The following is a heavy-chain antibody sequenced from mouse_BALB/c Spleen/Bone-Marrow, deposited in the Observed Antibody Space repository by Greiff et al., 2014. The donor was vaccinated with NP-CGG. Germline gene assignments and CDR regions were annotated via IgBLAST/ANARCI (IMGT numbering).Heavy chain of an antibody. D-gene: IGHD1-2*01. CDR2: ISSGGGST. CDR1: GFGFSSSD. CDR3: ATHYYGRFDY. J-gene: IGHJ2*01. Sequence: EVKLLESGGGLVKPGGSLKLSCAASGFGFSSSDMSWVRQSPEKRLEWVAYISSGGGSTYYPVTVKGRFTISRDNAKNTLYLQMSSLKSEDTAMYYCATHYYGRFDYWGQGTTLTVSS. V-gene: IGHV5-12-1*01.